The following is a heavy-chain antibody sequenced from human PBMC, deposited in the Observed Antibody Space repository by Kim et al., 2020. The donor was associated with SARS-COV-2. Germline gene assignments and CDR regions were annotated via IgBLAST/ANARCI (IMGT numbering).Heavy chain of an antibody. J-gene: IGHJ6*04. D-gene: IGHD3-16*01. CDR3: AKHWGRVAQGTNGVDV. CDR2: ISGSGNT. V-gene: IGHV3-23*01. CDR1: GFTFSSYA. Sequence: GGSLRLSCAASGFTFSSYAMSWVRQAPGKGLEWVSVISGSGNTYYAASVKGRFTITRDNSKNTLYLQMNSLRAVDTAVYYCAKHWGRVAQGTNGVDVGGKGTTVSVS.